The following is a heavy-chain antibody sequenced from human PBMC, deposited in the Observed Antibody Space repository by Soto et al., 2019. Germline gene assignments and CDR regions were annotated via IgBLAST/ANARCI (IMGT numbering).Heavy chain of an antibody. CDR2: IYHSGST. V-gene: IGHV4-4*02. J-gene: IGHJ5*02. D-gene: IGHD4-17*01. Sequence: SETLSLTCAVSGGSISSSNWWSWVRQPPGKGLEWIGEIYHSGSTNYNPSLKSRVTISVDKSKNQFSLKLSSVTAADTAVYYCARSSTVTHNWFDPWGQGTLVTVSS. CDR3: ARSSTVTHNWFDP. CDR1: GGSISSSNW.